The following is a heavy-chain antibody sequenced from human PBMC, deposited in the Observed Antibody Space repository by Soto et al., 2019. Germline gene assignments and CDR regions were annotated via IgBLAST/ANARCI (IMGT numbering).Heavy chain of an antibody. D-gene: IGHD3-10*01. CDR2: ISYDGSKK. CDR3: ARDPGSYFDY. J-gene: IGHJ4*02. V-gene: IGHV3-30-3*01. CDR1: GFTFSSYA. Sequence: QVQLVESGGGVVQPGRSPRLSCAASGFTFSSYAMHWVRQAPGKGLEWVAVISYDGSKKYYADSVKGRFTISRDNSKNTLYLQMNSLGAEDTAVYYCARDPGSYFDYWGQGTLVTVSS.